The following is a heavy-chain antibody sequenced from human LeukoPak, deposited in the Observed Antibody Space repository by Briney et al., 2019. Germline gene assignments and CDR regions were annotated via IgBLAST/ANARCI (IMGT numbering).Heavy chain of an antibody. D-gene: IGHD3-10*01. Sequence: GGSLRLSCADSGFTSSSYATSWVRHAPGRGLEWVSAIRGGGGRTYYADSVKGRFTLSRDKAKNTLYLQMNSLRDADTAVCYCAKDLFPGARTNMVRGVIGYWGQGTLGTVSS. CDR1: GFTSSSYA. J-gene: IGHJ4*02. CDR3: AKDLFPGARTNMVRGVIGY. CDR2: IRGGGGRT. V-gene: IGHV3-23*01.